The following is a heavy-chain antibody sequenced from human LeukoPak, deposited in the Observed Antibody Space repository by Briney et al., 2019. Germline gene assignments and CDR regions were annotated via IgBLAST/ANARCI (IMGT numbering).Heavy chain of an antibody. CDR3: ATHNYWRYDY. Sequence: PGGSLRLSCAASGFTFSDYWMSWVRQAPGKGLEWVANIKQDGNEKYYVDAVKGRFTVSRDNAKNSLYLQLNSLRAEDTALYYCATHNYWRYDYWGQGTLVTVSS. J-gene: IGHJ4*02. CDR2: IKQDGNEK. CDR1: GFTFSDYW. D-gene: IGHD3-3*01. V-gene: IGHV3-7*01.